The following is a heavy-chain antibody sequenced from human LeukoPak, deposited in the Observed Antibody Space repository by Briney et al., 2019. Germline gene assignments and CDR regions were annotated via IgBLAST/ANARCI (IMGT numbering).Heavy chain of an antibody. CDR2: ISGSGGAI. V-gene: IGHV3-23*01. D-gene: IGHD6-19*01. J-gene: IGHJ4*02. CDR3: VKDRGRSVAVAADY. Sequence: GGSLRLSCVASGFTFNYAMTWVRQAPGRGLKWVSSISGSGGAIYYANSVKGRFTISRDNSRNTLFLQMNSLRAEDTALYYCVKDRGRSVAVAADYWGQGTLVTVSS. CDR1: GFTFNYA.